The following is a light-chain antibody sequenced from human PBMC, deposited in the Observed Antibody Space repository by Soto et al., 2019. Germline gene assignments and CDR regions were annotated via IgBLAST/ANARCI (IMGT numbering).Light chain of an antibody. CDR3: HVWDSSSGHYI. Sequence: SYELTQPPSVSVAPGQPARISGGENNIGRKSVHWYQQKPGRAPVVVVYDDSDRPSGIPERFSGANSGDTATLTISRVEAGDEADYYCHVWDSSSGHYIFGTGTKVTVL. V-gene: IGLV3-21*02. CDR1: NIGRKS. J-gene: IGLJ1*01. CDR2: DDS.